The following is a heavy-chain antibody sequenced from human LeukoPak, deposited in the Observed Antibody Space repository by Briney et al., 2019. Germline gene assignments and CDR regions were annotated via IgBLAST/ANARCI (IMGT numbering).Heavy chain of an antibody. D-gene: IGHD2-2*01. CDR1: GASIDSHSW. J-gene: IGHJ6*02. CDR2: IYHSGGA. Sequence: SETLSLTCAVSGASIDSHSWWSWVRQPPGKGLEWIGEIYHSGGANYKPSLKSRVTMSVDTSKNHFSLKLTSVTAADTAVYYCARVEYQLLGRYYYYGMDVWGQGTTVTVSS. V-gene: IGHV4/OR15-8*01. CDR3: ARVEYQLLGRYYYYGMDV.